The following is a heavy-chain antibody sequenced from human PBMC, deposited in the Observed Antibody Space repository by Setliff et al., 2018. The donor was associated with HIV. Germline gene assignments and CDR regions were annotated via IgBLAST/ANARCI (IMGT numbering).Heavy chain of an antibody. V-gene: IGHV1-46*01. CDR2: INPSGGST. CDR3: ARDGGDGSGYYYADY. J-gene: IGHJ4*02. CDR1: GYTFITYY. Sequence: ASVKVSCKASGYTFITYYMHWVRQAPGQGLEWMGIINPSGGSTNYAQKFQGRVTMTGDTSTSTVYMELSSLRSEDTAVYYCARDGGDGSGYYYADYWGQGTLVTVSS. D-gene: IGHD3-22*01.